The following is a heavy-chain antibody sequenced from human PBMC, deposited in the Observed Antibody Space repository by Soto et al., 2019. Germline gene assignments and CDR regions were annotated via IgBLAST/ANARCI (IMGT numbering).Heavy chain of an antibody. V-gene: IGHV4-31*03. D-gene: IGHD2-2*01. CDR1: GGSISSGGYY. Sequence: SETLSLTCTVSGGSISSGGYYWSWIRQHPGKGLEWIGYIYYSGSTYYNPSLKSRVTISVDTSKNQFSLKLSSVTAADTAVYYCARGARPALWFDPWGQGTLVTVSS. J-gene: IGHJ5*02. CDR3: ARGARPALWFDP. CDR2: IYYSGST.